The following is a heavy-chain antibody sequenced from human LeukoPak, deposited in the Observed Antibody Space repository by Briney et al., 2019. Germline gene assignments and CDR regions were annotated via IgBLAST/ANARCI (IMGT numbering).Heavy chain of an antibody. CDR3: ARYFGVATERAFDI. D-gene: IGHD3-3*01. CDR2: IYYSGST. J-gene: IGHJ3*02. Sequence: SETLSLTCTVSGGSISSGGYYWRWIRQHPGKGLEWIGYIYYSGSTYYNPSLKSRVTISVDTSKNQFSLKLSSVTAADTAVYYCARYFGVATERAFDIWGQGTMVTVSS. V-gene: IGHV4-31*03. CDR1: GGSISSGGYY.